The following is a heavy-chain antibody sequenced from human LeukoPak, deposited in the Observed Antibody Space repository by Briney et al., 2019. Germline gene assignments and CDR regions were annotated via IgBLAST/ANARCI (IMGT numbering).Heavy chain of an antibody. D-gene: IGHD2-15*01. J-gene: IGHJ4*02. CDR1: GGSVSSTSYY. V-gene: IGHV4-61*01. Sequence: SETLSLTCTVSGGSVSSTSYYWSWIRQPPGKGLEWIGYIYYSGSTNYNPSLKSRVTISVDTSKNQFSLKLSSVTAAVTAVYYCARSPRMLLGTFDFWAQGILVTVSS. CDR3: ARSPRMLLGTFDF. CDR2: IYYSGST.